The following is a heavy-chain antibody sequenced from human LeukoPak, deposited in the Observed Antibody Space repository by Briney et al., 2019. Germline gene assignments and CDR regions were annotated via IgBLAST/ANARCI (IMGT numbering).Heavy chain of an antibody. J-gene: IGHJ4*02. V-gene: IGHV3-30*18. Sequence: GGSLRLSCAASGFTFSNYGMHWVRQAPGKGLEWVAIISYDGGNEYYADSVKGRFTISRDNSKNTVSLQMNSLRVEDTAVYYRAKGHYYDSTGAYSYNEYWGQGILVTVSS. CDR1: GFTFSNYG. CDR2: ISYDGGNE. CDR3: AKGHYYDSTGAYSYNEY. D-gene: IGHD3-22*01.